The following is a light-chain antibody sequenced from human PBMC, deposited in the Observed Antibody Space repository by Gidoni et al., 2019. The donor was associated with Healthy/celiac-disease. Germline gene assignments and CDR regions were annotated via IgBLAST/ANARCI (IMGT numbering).Light chain of an antibody. J-gene: IGKJ2*01. V-gene: IGKV1-5*03. Sequence: DIQMTPSPSTLSASVGDRVTLTCRASQSSSSWLDWYQQKPVKAPKLLIYKASSLESGVPSRFSGSGSGTLFTLTISSLQPDYFATDYCQQYNSYSYTFXQXTKLDIK. CDR3: QQYNSYSYT. CDR1: QSSSSW. CDR2: KAS.